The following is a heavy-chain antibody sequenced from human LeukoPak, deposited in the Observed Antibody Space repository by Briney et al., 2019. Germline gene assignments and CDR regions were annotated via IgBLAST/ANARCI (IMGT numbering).Heavy chain of an antibody. D-gene: IGHD3-10*01. V-gene: IGHV3-11*01. Sequence: PGGSLRLSCAVSGFIFSNYYMSWVRQAPEKGLEWVSYISGGGNYINYADSVKGRFTISRDNAKNSLYLQMNSLRAEDTAVYYCATGSQIREADYWGQGTLVTVSS. J-gene: IGHJ4*02. CDR3: ATGSQIREADY. CDR1: GFIFSNYY. CDR2: ISGGGNYI.